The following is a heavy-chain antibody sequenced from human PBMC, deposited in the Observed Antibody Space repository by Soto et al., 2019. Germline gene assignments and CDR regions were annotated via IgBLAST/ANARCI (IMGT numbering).Heavy chain of an antibody. V-gene: IGHV3-73*01. CDR2: IRSKANSYAT. Sequence: GGSLRLSCAASGFTFSGSAMHWVRQASGKGLEWVGRIRSKANSYATAYAASVKGRFTIPRDDSKNTAYLQMNSLKTEGTAVYYCTRSITMVRGVSLTYYYYGMDVWGQGTTVTVSS. D-gene: IGHD3-10*01. CDR3: TRSITMVRGVSLTYYYYGMDV. J-gene: IGHJ6*02. CDR1: GFTFSGSA.